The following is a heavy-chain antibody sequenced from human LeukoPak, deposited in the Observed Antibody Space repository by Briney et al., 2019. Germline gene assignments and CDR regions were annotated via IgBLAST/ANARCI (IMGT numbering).Heavy chain of an antibody. D-gene: IGHD4-17*01. J-gene: IGHJ4*02. CDR2: IYADGNT. CDR3: ARDSYGDANFDT. V-gene: IGHV3-53*01. CDR1: GFIVNTNY. Sequence: PGGSLRLSCAASGFIVNTNYMSWVRQAPGRGLEWVSFIYADGNTYYADSVKGRFTISIDISKNAVFLQMNSLRAEDTAVYYCARDSYGDANFDTWGQGTLVTVTS.